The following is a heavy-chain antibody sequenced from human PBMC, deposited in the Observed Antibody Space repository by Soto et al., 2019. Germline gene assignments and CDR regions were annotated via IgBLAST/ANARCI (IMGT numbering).Heavy chain of an antibody. Sequence: QVQLVESGGGVAQPGRSLRLSCAASGFTFSSYGMHWVRQAPGRGLEWVAVIWYDGSNKYYADSVKGRFTISRDNSKNTLYLQMNSLTAEDTAVYYCARPPGDPYYYYGMDVWGQGTTVTVSS. D-gene: IGHD4-17*01. CDR1: GFTFSSYG. V-gene: IGHV3-33*01. CDR3: ARPPGDPYYYYGMDV. J-gene: IGHJ6*02. CDR2: IWYDGSNK.